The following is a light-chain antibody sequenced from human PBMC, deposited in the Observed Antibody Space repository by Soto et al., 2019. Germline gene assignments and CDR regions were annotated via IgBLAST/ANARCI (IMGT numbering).Light chain of an antibody. V-gene: IGKV3D-15*01. CDR2: GAS. CDR3: QQYDKWPLT. Sequence: EIVMTQSPATLSVSPGEGATLSCRASHSVDSNLAWYQQKPGQAPRLLIFGASTRATGIPTRFSGGGSGTDFTLTISSLQSEDFGLYFCQQYDKWPLTFXGGTKADIK. CDR1: HSVDSN. J-gene: IGKJ4*01.